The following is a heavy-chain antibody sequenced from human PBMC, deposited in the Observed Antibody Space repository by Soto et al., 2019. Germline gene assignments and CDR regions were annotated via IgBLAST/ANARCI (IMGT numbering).Heavy chain of an antibody. CDR1: GGSFGGYA. CDR3: ARAAYYYDSSGYSLYYFDY. CDR2: INYSGST. V-gene: IGHV4-34*01. J-gene: IGHJ4*02. Sequence: SETLSLTCAVYGGSFGGYAWSWIRQPPGKGLEWIGEINYSGSTNYNPSLKSRVTISVDTSKNQFSLKLSSVTAADTAVYYCARAAYYYDSSGYSLYYFDYWGQGTLVTVSS. D-gene: IGHD3-22*01.